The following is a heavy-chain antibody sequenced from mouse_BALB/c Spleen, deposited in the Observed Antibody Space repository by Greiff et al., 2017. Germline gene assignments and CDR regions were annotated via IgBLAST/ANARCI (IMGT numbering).Heavy chain of an antibody. D-gene: IGHD2-3*01. V-gene: IGHV2-9*02. J-gene: IGHJ4*01. CDR1: GFSLTSYG. Sequence: QVQLQQSGPGLVAPSQSLSITCPVSGFSLTSYGVHWVRQPPGKGLEWLGVIWAGGSTNYNSALMSRLSISKDNSKSQVFLKMNSLQTDDTAMYYGARDEGYPYAMDYWGEGTSVTVDS. CDR2: IWAGGST. CDR3: ARDEGYPYAMDY.